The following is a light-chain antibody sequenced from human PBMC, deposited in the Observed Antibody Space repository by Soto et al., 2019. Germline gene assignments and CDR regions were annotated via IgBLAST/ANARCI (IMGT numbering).Light chain of an antibody. CDR1: QTISRNH. V-gene: IGKV3-20*01. CDR2: GTS. CDR3: QQYVSWT. Sequence: IVLTQSPGTLSVSPGERATLSCRASQTISRNHLAWYQQKPGQAPSLLIYGTSSRATGIPDRFSGSGSGTDFTLTISRLEPEDSAIYYCQQYVSWTFGQGTKVEIK. J-gene: IGKJ1*01.